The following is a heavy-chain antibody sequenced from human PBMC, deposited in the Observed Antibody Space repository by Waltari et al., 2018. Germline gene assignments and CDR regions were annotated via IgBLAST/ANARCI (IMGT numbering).Heavy chain of an antibody. D-gene: IGHD5-18*01. Sequence: EVQLVESGGGLVQPGGSLRLSCAASGFTVSSNYMSWVPQAPGKGLAWVSVILSAGRTNSADAVKGRLTNPRDNSKNTLYLPMNSLRAEDTAVYYCARDSKGYGYEFDYWRQGTLVTVSS. V-gene: IGHV3-66*01. CDR3: ARDSKGYGYEFDY. CDR1: GFTVSSNY. J-gene: IGHJ4*02. CDR2: ILSAGRT.